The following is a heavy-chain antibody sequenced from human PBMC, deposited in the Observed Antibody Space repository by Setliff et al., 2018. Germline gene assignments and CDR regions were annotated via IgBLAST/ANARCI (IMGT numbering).Heavy chain of an antibody. D-gene: IGHD5-18*01. CDR2: FDPEDGET. V-gene: IGHV1-24*01. J-gene: IGHJ4*02. CDR1: GYTLTELS. Sequence: ASVKVSCKVSGYTLTELSMHWVRQAPGKGLEWMGGFDPEDGETIYAQKSQGRVTMTEDTSTDTAYMELSSLRSEDTAVYYCATSVSWIQLVLYPQGHPEPFDYWGQGTLVTGLL. CDR3: ATSVSWIQLVLYPQGHPEPFDY.